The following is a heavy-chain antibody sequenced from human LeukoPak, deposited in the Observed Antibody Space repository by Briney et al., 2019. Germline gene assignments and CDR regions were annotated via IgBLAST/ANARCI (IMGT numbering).Heavy chain of an antibody. V-gene: IGHV3-23*01. CDR1: GFTFSSYA. J-gene: IGHJ4*02. Sequence: GGSRRLSCAASGFTFSSYAMSWVRQAPGKGLEWVSAISGSGGSTYYADSVKGRFTISRDNSKYTLYLQMNSLRAEDTAVYYCAEDGLPTSYGSGSLTYWGQGTLVTVSS. CDR3: AEDGLPTSYGSGSLTY. D-gene: IGHD3-10*01. CDR2: ISGSGGST.